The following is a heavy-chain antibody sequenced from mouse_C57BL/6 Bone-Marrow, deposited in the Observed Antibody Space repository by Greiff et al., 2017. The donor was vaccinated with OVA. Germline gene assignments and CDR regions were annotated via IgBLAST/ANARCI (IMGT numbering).Heavy chain of an antibody. J-gene: IGHJ3*01. CDR2: INPNNGGT. CDR3: ANSSGYEFAY. CDR1: GYTFTDYY. V-gene: IGHV1-26*01. D-gene: IGHD3-2*02. Sequence: EVQLQQSGPELVKPGASVKISCKASGYTFTDYYMNWVKQSHGKSLEWIGDINPNNGGTSYNQKFKGKATLTVDKSSSTAYMELRSLTSEDSAVYYCANSSGYEFAYWGQGTLVTVSA.